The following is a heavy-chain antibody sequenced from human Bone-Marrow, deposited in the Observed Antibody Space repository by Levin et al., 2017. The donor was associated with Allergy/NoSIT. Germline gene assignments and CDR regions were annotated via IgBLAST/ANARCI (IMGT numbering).Heavy chain of an antibody. V-gene: IGHV3-23*01. J-gene: IGHJ4*02. CDR1: GFTFSSYA. Sequence: GGSLRLSCAASGFTFSSYAMSWVRQAPGKGLEWVSAISGSGGSTYYADSVKGRFTISRDNSKNTLYLQMNSLRAEDTAVYYCAKSKIGYCTNGVCYNFDYWGQGTLVTVSS. CDR3: AKSKIGYCTNGVCYNFDY. D-gene: IGHD2-8*01. CDR2: ISGSGGST.